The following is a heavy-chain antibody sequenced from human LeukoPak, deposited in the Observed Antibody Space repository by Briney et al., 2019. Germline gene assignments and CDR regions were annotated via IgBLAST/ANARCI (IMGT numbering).Heavy chain of an antibody. CDR3: AKDGYKAAGYFDL. D-gene: IGHD6-13*01. CDR2: ISGNGDNT. V-gene: IGHV3-43*02. J-gene: IGHJ2*01. CDR1: GFTFSNYA. Sequence: GGSLRLSCAASGFTFSNYAMHWVRQVRGKGLEWLSLISGNGDNTDYAESVKGRFTVSRDNSRNSLYLQMSGLRVEDTALFYCAKDGYKAAGYFDLWGRGTLVTVSS.